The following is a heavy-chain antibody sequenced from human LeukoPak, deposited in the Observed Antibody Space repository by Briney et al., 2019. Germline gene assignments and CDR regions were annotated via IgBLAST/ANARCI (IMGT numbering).Heavy chain of an antibody. V-gene: IGHV5-51*01. D-gene: IGHD3-3*01. J-gene: IGHJ4*02. CDR1: GYSFTSYW. Sequence: GESLKISCKGSGYSFTSYWIGWVRQMPGKGLEWMGIIYPGDSDTRYSPSFQGQVAISADKSISTAYLQWGSLKASDTAMYYCARQSTIFGVVIIPVLDYWSQGTLVTVSS. CDR2: IYPGDSDT. CDR3: ARQSTIFGVVIIPVLDY.